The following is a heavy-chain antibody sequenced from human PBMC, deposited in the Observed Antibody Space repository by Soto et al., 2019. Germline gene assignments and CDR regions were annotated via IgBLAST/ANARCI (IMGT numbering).Heavy chain of an antibody. CDR1: GFTFSSYG. V-gene: IGHV3-33*01. Sequence: QVQLVESGGGVVQPGRSLRLSCAASGFTFSSYGMHWVRQAPGKGLEWVAVIWYDGSNKYYADSVKGRFTISRDNSKNTLYLQMNSLGAEDTAVYYCARDSAGAIFKVGGYGMDVWGQGTTVTVSS. CDR3: ARDSAGAIFKVGGYGMDV. D-gene: IGHD3-16*01. J-gene: IGHJ6*02. CDR2: IWYDGSNK.